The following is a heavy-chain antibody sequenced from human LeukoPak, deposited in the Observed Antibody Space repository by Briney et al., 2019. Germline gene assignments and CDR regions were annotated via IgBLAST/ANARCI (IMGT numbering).Heavy chain of an antibody. J-gene: IGHJ4*02. D-gene: IGHD3-9*01. CDR3: AREGFDSVIDY. Sequence: SETLSLTCTVSGGSISSSGYYWSWIRQPPGKGLEWIGYIYYSGSTYYNPSLKSRVTISVDTSKNQFSLKLSSVTAADTAVYYCAREGFDSVIDYWGQGTLVTVSS. V-gene: IGHV4-30-4*08. CDR1: GGSISSSGYY. CDR2: IYYSGST.